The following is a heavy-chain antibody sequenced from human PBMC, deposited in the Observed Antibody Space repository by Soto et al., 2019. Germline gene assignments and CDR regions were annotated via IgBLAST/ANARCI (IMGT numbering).Heavy chain of an antibody. CDR1: GFTFSSYG. J-gene: IGHJ4*02. CDR2: IWYDGSNK. V-gene: IGHV3-33*01. Sequence: PGESLKISCAASGFTFSSYGMHWVRQAPGKGLEWVAVIWYDGSNKYYADSVKGRFTISRDNSKNTLYLQMNSLRAEDTAVYYCARTYYYDSSGYYPFDYWGQGTLVTVSS. D-gene: IGHD3-22*01. CDR3: ARTYYYDSSGYYPFDY.